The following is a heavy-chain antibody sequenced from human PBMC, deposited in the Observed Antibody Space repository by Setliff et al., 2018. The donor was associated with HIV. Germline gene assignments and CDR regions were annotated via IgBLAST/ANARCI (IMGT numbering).Heavy chain of an antibody. CDR2: ISGGTT. D-gene: IGHD3-9*01. V-gene: IGHV3-23*01. CDR3: AREPYYDILTGYLDY. J-gene: IGHJ4*02. Sequence: LRLSCAASGFTFSNFAINWVRQAPGKGLEWVATISGGTTYFADTVKARFTISRDNSKNTLYLQMNSLRAEDTALYYCAREPYYDILTGYLDYWGQGALVTVSS. CDR1: GFTFSNFA.